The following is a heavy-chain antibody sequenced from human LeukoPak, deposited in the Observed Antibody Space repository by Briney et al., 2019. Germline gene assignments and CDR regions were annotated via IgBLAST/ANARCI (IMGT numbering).Heavy chain of an antibody. V-gene: IGHV4-39*01. CDR1: GVSISSSNSY. CDR2: IYYSGNT. CDR3: ARQTGSGLFILP. J-gene: IGHJ4*02. Sequence: SETLSLTCTVSGVSISSSNSYWGWIRRPPGKGLEWIGSIYYSGNTYYNASLKSQVSISIDTSKNQFSLKLTSVTAADAAVYYCARQTGSGLFILPGGQGTLVTVSS. D-gene: IGHD3/OR15-3a*01.